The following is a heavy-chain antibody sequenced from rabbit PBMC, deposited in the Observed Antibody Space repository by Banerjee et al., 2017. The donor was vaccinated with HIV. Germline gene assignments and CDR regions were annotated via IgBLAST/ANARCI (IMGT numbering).Heavy chain of an antibody. Sequence: QEQLVESGEGLVKPEGSLTLTCTASGFTLSSYYMCWVRQAPGKGLEWIACINSNTGNTVYASWAKGPFTISKTSSTTVTLQMTSLTAADTATYFCARDLAGVIGWNFNLWGPGTLVTV. D-gene: IGHD4-1*01. V-gene: IGHV1S45*01. CDR2: INSNTGNT. CDR1: GFTLSSYY. J-gene: IGHJ4*01. CDR3: ARDLAGVIGWNFNL.